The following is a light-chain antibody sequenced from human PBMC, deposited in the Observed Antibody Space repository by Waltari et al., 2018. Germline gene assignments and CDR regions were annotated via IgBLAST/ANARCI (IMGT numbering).Light chain of an antibody. CDR2: YDG. V-gene: IGLV3-21*04. Sequence: SYVLTQPPSVSVAPGKTARITCGGNNIGSKSVHWYQQKPGQAPVLVIFYDGDRPSGITERFSCSNAGNTATLTISRVEAGDEADYYCQVGDSSSDRVVFGGGTKLTVL. J-gene: IGLJ2*01. CDR3: QVGDSSSDRVV. CDR1: NIGSKS.